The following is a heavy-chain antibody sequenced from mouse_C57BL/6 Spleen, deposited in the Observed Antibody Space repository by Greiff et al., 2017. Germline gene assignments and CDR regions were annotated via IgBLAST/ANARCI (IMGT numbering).Heavy chain of an antibody. CDR3: ARFGYDSDYYAMDY. V-gene: IGHV1-55*01. CDR2: IYPGSGST. Sequence: QVQLQQSGAELVKPGASVKMSCKASGYTFTSYWITWVKQRPGQGLEWIGDIYPGSGSTNYNEKFKSKATLTVDTSSSTAYMQLSNLTSEDSAVYYCARFGYDSDYYAMDYWGQGTSVTVSS. J-gene: IGHJ4*01. D-gene: IGHD2-2*01. CDR1: GYTFTSYW.